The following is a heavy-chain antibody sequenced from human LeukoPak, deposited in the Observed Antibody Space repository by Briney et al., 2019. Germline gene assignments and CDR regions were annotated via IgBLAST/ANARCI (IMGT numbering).Heavy chain of an antibody. V-gene: IGHV3-23*01. Sequence: PGGSLRLSCAASVCTFSSYAMSGVRQAPGKGLEGVSAISGSGDSTYYADSVKGRFTISRDNSKNTLYLQMNSLRAEDTAVYYCAKGVDTAMVDFDYWGQGTLVTVSS. CDR2: ISGSGDST. CDR1: VCTFSSYA. J-gene: IGHJ4*02. CDR3: AKGVDTAMVDFDY. D-gene: IGHD5-18*01.